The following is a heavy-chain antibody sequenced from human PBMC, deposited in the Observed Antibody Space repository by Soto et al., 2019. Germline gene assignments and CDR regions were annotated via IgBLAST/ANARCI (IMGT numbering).Heavy chain of an antibody. CDR3: ARHGYSSSWYGAFDI. CDR1: GGCISSYY. Sequence: SETVSLTCTVSGGCISSYYWSWIRQPPGKGLEWIGYIYYSGSTNYNPSLKSRVTISVDTSKNQFSLKLSSVTAADTAVYYCARHGYSSSWYGAFDIWGQGTMVTVSS. D-gene: IGHD6-13*01. J-gene: IGHJ3*02. V-gene: IGHV4-59*08. CDR2: IYYSGST.